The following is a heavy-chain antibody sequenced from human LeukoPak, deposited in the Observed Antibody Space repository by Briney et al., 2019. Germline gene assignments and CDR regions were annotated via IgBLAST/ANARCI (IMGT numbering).Heavy chain of an antibody. CDR1: GFTFSEYA. J-gene: IGHJ4*02. D-gene: IGHD1-26*01. Sequence: GGSLRLSCTASGFTFSEYAMSWVRQAPGKGLEWVGFIRSKAYAETTEYAASVKGRFTVSRDDSKSIVYLQMNSLKAEDTAMYYCTTTSGSSYWGQGTLVTVSS. CDR3: TTTSGSSY. CDR2: IRSKAYAETT. V-gene: IGHV3-49*04.